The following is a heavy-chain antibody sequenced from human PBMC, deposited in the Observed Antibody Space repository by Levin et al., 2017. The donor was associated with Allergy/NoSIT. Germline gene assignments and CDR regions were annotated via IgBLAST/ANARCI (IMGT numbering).Heavy chain of an antibody. D-gene: IGHD1-14*01. Sequence: SQTLSLTCTVSGGSITTSDYYWSWVRQPPGKGLEWIGYIYYTGSTYYNPSLKSRLSISVDTSNKQISLKLSSVTAADTAVYYCAGRTVLLRAFDIWGQGTMITVSS. V-gene: IGHV4-30-4*01. CDR2: IYYTGST. CDR1: GGSITTSDYY. J-gene: IGHJ3*02. CDR3: AGRTVLLRAFDI.